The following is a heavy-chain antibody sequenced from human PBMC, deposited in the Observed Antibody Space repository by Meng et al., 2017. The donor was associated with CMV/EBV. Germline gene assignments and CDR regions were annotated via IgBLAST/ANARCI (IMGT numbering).Heavy chain of an antibody. CDR3: AKALNDFWSGYYTGLYYYGMDV. J-gene: IGHJ6*02. Sequence: GESLKISCAASGFTFSSYGMHWVRQAPGKGLEWVAVIWYDGSNKYYADSVKGRFTISRDNSKNTLYLQMNSLRAEDTAVYYCAKALNDFWSGYYTGLYYYGMDVWGQGTTVTVSS. V-gene: IGHV3-33*06. CDR1: GFTFSSYG. D-gene: IGHD3-3*01. CDR2: IWYDGSNK.